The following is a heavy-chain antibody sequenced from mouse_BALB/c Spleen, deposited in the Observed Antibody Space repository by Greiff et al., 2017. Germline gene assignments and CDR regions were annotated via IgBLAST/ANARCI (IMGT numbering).Heavy chain of an antibody. J-gene: IGHJ3*01. CDR3: ARLGTGTWFAD. Sequence: QVQLQQPGAELVMPGASVTMSCKASGYTFTVYWMHWVKQRPGQGLEWIGAIDTSDCYTSYNQKFKGKATLTVDESSSTAYMQLSSLTSEDSAVYYCARLGTGTWFADGGQGTLVTVAA. CDR1: GYTFTVYW. CDR2: IDTSDCYT. V-gene: IGHV1-69*01. D-gene: IGHD3-3*01.